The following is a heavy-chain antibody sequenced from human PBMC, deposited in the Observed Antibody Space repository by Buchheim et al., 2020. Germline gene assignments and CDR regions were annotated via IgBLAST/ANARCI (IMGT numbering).Heavy chain of an antibody. D-gene: IGHD3-3*01. CDR2: ISSSGSTI. Sequence: EVQLVESEGGLVQPGGSLRLSCAASGFTFSSYEMNWVRQAPGKGLEWVSYISSSGSTIYYADSVKGRFTISRDNAKNSLYLQMNSLRAEDTAVYYCARESPLRFLEWLPTGDYYYGMDVWGQGTT. CDR3: ARESPLRFLEWLPTGDYYYGMDV. V-gene: IGHV3-48*03. CDR1: GFTFSSYE. J-gene: IGHJ6*02.